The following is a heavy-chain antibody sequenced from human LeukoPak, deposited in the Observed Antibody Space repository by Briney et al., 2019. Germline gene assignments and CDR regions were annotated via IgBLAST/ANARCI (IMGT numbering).Heavy chain of an antibody. V-gene: IGHV3-48*03. CDR3: ATGYCSSTSCFR. D-gene: IGHD2-2*01. CDR2: ISSSGSTI. CDR1: GFTFSSYE. J-gene: IGHJ4*02. Sequence: GGSLRLSCAASGFTFSSYEMNWVRQAPGKGLEWVSYISSSGSTIYYADSVKGRFTISRDNAKNSLYLQMNCLRAEDTAVYYCATGYCSSTSCFRWGQGTLVTVSS.